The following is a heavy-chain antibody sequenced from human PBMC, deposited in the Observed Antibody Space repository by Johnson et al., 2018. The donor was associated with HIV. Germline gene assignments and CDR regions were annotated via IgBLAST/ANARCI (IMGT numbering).Heavy chain of an antibody. J-gene: IGHJ3*02. V-gene: IGHV3-30*02. D-gene: IGHD3-22*01. CDR2: IRYDGSNK. CDR1: GFTFTSYG. CDR3: ARVGVGGTYYYDSSGRAGGAFDI. Sequence: QVQLVESGGGVVQPGGSLRLSCAASGFTFTSYGMHWVRQAPGKGLEWVAFIRYDGSNKYYADSVKGRFTISTDNSKNTLLLQMNSLRAEDTAVYYCARVGVGGTYYYDSSGRAGGAFDIWGQGTMVTVSS.